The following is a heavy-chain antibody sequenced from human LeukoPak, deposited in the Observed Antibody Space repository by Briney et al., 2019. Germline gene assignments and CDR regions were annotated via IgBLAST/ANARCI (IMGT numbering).Heavy chain of an antibody. CDR1: GLTFNSYA. D-gene: IGHD2-2*01. CDR2: ISGSGVST. V-gene: IGHV3-23*01. CDR3: AKDLDCSSTSCARDY. Sequence: GASPGLSCAASGLTFNSYAMSWGRQAPGKRLEWVSAISGSGVSTYYAHSVKGRFTISRDNSKNTLYLQMNSLRAEDTAVYYCAKDLDCSSTSCARDYWGQGTLVTVSS. J-gene: IGHJ4*02.